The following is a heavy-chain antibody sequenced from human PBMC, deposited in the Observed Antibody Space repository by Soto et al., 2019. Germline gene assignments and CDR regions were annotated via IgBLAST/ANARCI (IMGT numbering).Heavy chain of an antibody. V-gene: IGHV4-59*01. CDR1: GGSISSYY. Sequence: PSETLSLTCTVSGGSISSYYWSWIRQPPGKGLEWIGYIYYSVSTNYNPSLKSRVTISVDTSKNQFSLKLSSVTAADTAVYYCERVVYRGWFDPWGQGTLVTVSS. J-gene: IGHJ5*02. CDR2: IYYSVST. CDR3: ERVVYRGWFDP.